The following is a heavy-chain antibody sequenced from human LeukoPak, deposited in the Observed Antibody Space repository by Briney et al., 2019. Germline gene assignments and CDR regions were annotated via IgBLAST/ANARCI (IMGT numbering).Heavy chain of an antibody. D-gene: IGHD5-24*01. CDR2: IKTDGSDT. CDR3: AKDDGMATPLGY. V-gene: IGHV3-74*01. CDR1: GFTFSNYW. Sequence: PGGSLRLSCVVSGFTFSNYWMHWVRQVPGQGLVWVSRIKTDGSDTSYADSVKGRFTISRDNSKNTLYLQMNSLRAEDTAVYYCAKDDGMATPLGYWGQGTLVTVSS. J-gene: IGHJ4*02.